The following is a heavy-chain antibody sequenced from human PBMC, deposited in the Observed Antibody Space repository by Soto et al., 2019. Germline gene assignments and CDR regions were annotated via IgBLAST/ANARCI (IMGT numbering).Heavy chain of an antibody. D-gene: IGHD6-13*01. CDR2: ISAYNGNT. CDR1: GYTFTSYG. CDR3: ARDLRSAAAVYFDY. Sequence: GASVKVSCKASGYTFTSYGISWVRQAPGQGLEWMGWISAYNGNTNYAQKLQGRVTMTTDTSTSTAYMELRSLRSDDTAVYYCARDLRSAAAVYFDYWGQGTLVTVSS. J-gene: IGHJ4*02. V-gene: IGHV1-18*01.